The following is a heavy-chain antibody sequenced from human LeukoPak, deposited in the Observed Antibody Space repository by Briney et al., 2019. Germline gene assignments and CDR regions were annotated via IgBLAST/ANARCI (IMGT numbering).Heavy chain of an antibody. CDR2: IIASGNST. J-gene: IGHJ6*02. Sequence: PGGSLRLSCAASGFTFSSYAMSWVRQAPGKGLEWVSPIIASGNSTSYAHSVKGRFTISRDNSKNTLFLQMNSLRAEDTAVCYCAKHLSKYCYYAMDVWGQGTTVTVSS. CDR3: AKHLSKYCYYAMDV. V-gene: IGHV3-23*01. CDR1: GFTFSSYA.